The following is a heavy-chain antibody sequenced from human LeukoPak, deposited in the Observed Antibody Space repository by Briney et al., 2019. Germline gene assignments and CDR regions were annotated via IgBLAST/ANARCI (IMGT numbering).Heavy chain of an antibody. D-gene: IGHD6-6*01. V-gene: IGHV1-8*01. J-gene: IGHJ4*02. CDR3: ARGLYSSWDNPLYYFDY. CDR1: GYTFTSYD. CDR2: MNPNNGNT. Sequence: ASVKVSFKASGYTFTSYDINWVRQATRQGLEWMGWMNPNNGNTGYAQKSQDRVTMTRNNSINTAYMELSSMRSEDTAVYYCARGLYSSWDNPLYYFDYWGQGTLVTVSS.